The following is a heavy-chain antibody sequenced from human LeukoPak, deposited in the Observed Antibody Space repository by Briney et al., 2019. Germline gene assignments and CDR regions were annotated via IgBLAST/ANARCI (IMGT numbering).Heavy chain of an antibody. D-gene: IGHD3-9*01. CDR2: INHSGST. V-gene: IGHV4-34*01. CDR3: ARGLRYFEWLLPHFAY. CDR1: GGSFSRYY. J-gene: IGHJ4*02. Sequence: SETLSLTCAVYGGSFSRYYWSWIRQPPGKGLEWIGEINHSGSTNYNPSLKSRVTISVDTSKNQFSLKLSSVTAADTAVYYCARGLRYFEWLLPHFAYWGQGTLVTVSS.